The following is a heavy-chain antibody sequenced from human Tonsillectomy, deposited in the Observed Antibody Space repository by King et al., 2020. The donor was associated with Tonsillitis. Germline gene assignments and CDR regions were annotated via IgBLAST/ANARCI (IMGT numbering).Heavy chain of an antibody. CDR2: TYYRSKWYN. D-gene: IGHD2-15*01. Sequence: VQLQQSGPGLVKPSQTLSLTCAISGDSVSSNSAAWIWVRQSPSRGLEWLGRTYYRSKWYNDYAVSVKGRITINPDTSKNQFSLHLNSVTPEDTAVYYCARVVAAPTNFFDPWGQGTLVTVSS. CDR1: GDSVSSNSAA. J-gene: IGHJ5*02. CDR3: ARVVAAPTNFFDP. V-gene: IGHV6-1*01.